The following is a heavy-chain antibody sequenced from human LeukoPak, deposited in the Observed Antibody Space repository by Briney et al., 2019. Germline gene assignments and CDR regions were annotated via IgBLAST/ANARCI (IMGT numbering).Heavy chain of an antibody. CDR1: GGSISSYY. CDR3: ARDGGKGWLWFDY. Sequence: SETLSLTCTVSGGSISSYYWSWIRQPPGKGLEDIGYIYFSGSTNYNPSLKSRVTMSVDTSKNQFSLKLSSVTAADTAVYYCARDGGKGWLWFDYWGQGTLVTVSS. D-gene: IGHD3-9*01. J-gene: IGHJ4*02. CDR2: IYFSGST. V-gene: IGHV4-59*01.